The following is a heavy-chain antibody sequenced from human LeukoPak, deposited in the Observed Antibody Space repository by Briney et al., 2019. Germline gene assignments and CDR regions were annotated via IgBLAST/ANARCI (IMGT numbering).Heavy chain of an antibody. V-gene: IGHV3-23*01. CDR2: ISTSGDRT. Sequence: PGGSLRLSCAASGFTFSSYAMSWVRQAPGKGLEWVSAISTSGDRTYYADSVKGRFTISRDSSKNTLYMQVNSLRAEDTAVYYCAKDYLGSSYAFDVWGQGTMVTVSS. D-gene: IGHD6-13*01. CDR3: AKDYLGSSYAFDV. CDR1: GFTFSSYA. J-gene: IGHJ3*01.